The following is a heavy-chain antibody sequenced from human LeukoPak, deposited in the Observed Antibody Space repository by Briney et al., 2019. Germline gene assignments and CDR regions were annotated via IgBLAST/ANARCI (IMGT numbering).Heavy chain of an antibody. J-gene: IGHJ2*01. V-gene: IGHV1-2*02. CDR3: ARVYGDYPNGEWYFDL. Sequence: GASVKVSCKASGYTFTGYYMHWVRQAPGQGLEWMGWINPNSGGTNYAQKFQGRVTMTRDTSISTAYMELSRLRSDDTAVYYCARVYGDYPNGEWYFDLWGRGTLVTVSS. D-gene: IGHD4-17*01. CDR1: GYTFTGYY. CDR2: INPNSGGT.